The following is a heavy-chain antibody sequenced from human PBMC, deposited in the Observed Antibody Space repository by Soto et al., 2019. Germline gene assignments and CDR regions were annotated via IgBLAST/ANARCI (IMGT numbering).Heavy chain of an antibody. Sequence: GGSLRLSCAASGFTFSSYGMNWVRQAPGKGLEWVSSISSSSSYIYYADSVKGRFTISRDNAKNSLYLQMNSLRAEDTAVYYCARDQSDYYYYGMDVWGQGTTLTVSS. CDR1: GFTFSSYG. CDR3: ARDQSDYYYYGMDV. CDR2: ISSSSSYI. V-gene: IGHV3-21*01. J-gene: IGHJ6*02.